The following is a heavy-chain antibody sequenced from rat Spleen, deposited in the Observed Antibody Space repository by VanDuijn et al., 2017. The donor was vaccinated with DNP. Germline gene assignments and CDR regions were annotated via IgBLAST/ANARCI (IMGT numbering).Heavy chain of an antibody. Sequence: QVQLKESGPGLVQPSQTLSLTCTVSGFSLTSYHVHWVRQPPGKGLEWMGRIQSGGSPDYNSALKSRLSISRDTSKSQVFLKMNSLQTEDTAIYFCTRVPGDAWGQGTSVTVSS. CDR1: GFSLTSYH. D-gene: IGHD1-1*01. V-gene: IGHV2-1*01. CDR2: IQSGGSP. J-gene: IGHJ4*01. CDR3: TRVPGDA.